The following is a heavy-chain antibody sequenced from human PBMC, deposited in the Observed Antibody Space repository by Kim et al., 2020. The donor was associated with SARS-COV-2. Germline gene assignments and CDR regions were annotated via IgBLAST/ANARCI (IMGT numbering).Heavy chain of an antibody. J-gene: IGHJ6*02. CDR1: GLTFDNSA. CDR2: ITFDGRNT. D-gene: IGHD3-10*01. Sequence: GGSLRLSCAASGLTFDNSAMNWVRQTPGKGLEWVSAITFDGRNTEYADSVKGRFTISRDNSRSTLYLEMNSLRVEDTALYYCARVNYDDSMTLSDYYNGMDVWGRGTTVSLSS. V-gene: IGHV3-23*01. CDR3: ARVNYDDSMTLSDYYNGMDV.